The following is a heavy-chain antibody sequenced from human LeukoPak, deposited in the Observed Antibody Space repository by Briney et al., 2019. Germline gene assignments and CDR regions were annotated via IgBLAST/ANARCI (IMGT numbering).Heavy chain of an antibody. CDR3: VRSTAVLPFDY. D-gene: IGHD6-6*01. CDR1: GFNLSDYW. Sequence: GGSLRLSCAASGFNLSDYWMHWVRQGPGKGLVWVSRINPDGSSTNDADFVKGRFTISRDNAKNTLNLQMNSLRAEDTAVYYCVRSTAVLPFDYWGQGIPVTVSS. V-gene: IGHV3-74*01. CDR2: INPDGSST. J-gene: IGHJ4*02.